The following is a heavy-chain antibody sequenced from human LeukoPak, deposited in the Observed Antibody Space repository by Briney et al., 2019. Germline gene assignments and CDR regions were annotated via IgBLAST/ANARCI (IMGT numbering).Heavy chain of an antibody. V-gene: IGHV3-53*05. CDR1: ELTVSSNY. CDR2: IYSGGST. Sequence: GGSLRLSCAASELTVSSNYVSWVRQAPGKGLEWVSVIYSGGSTYYADSVKGRFIISSDNSRNTLYLQMNSLRAEGTAMYHCARGGTPGYSTGWIDHWGQGTLVTVSS. D-gene: IGHD6-19*01. CDR3: ARGGTPGYSTGWIDH. J-gene: IGHJ4*02.